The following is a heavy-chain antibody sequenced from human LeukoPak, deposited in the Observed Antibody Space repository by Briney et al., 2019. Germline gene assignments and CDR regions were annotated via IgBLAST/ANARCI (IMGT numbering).Heavy chain of an antibody. Sequence: PSETLSLTCTVSGGSISSSSYYWGWIRQPPGKGLEWIGSIYYSGSTYYNPSLKSRVTISVDTSKNQFSLKLSSVTAADTAVYYCARDSYGSGSYASYNWFDPWGQGTLVTVSS. CDR2: IYYSGST. D-gene: IGHD3-10*01. CDR3: ARDSYGSGSYASYNWFDP. V-gene: IGHV4-39*01. CDR1: GGSISSSSYY. J-gene: IGHJ5*02.